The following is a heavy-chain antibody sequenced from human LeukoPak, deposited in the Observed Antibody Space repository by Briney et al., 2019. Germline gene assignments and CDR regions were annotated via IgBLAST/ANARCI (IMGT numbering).Heavy chain of an antibody. CDR2: INPNSGAT. D-gene: IGHD3-10*01. CDR1: GYTLSDYD. V-gene: IGHV1-2*02. CDR3: ARVPKVRPTGDFDY. Sequence: ASVKVSCKASGYTLSDYDMHWVRQAPGQGPEWMGWINPNSGATNYAQKFQGRVTVTRDMSINTAYMELSRLRIDDTAVYYCARVPKVRPTGDFDYWGQGTLVTVSS. J-gene: IGHJ4*02.